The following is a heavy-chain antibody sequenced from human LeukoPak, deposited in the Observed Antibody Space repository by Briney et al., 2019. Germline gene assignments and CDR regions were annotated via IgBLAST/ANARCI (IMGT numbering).Heavy chain of an antibody. CDR3: ARDRAYYDFWSGYSAPDY. Sequence: PGGSLRLSCAASGFTFSSYSMNWVRQAPGKGLEWVSSISSRSYIYYADSVKGRFTISRDNAKNSLYLQMNSLRAEDTAVYYCARDRAYYDFWSGYSAPDYWGQGTLVTVSS. V-gene: IGHV3-21*01. CDR2: ISSRSYI. J-gene: IGHJ4*02. CDR1: GFTFSSYS. D-gene: IGHD3-3*01.